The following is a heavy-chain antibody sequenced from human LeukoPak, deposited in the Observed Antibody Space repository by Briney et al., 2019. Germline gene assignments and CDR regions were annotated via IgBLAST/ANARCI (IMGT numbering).Heavy chain of an antibody. CDR1: GYTFTSYD. Sequence: ASVKVSCKASGYTFTSYDINWVRQATGQGLAWMGWMNPNSGNTGYAQKFQGRVTMTRNTSISTAYMELSSLRSEDTAVYYCARGVYSSSSYYFDYWGQGTLVTVSS. J-gene: IGHJ4*02. D-gene: IGHD6-6*01. V-gene: IGHV1-8*01. CDR3: ARGVYSSSSYYFDY. CDR2: MNPNSGNT.